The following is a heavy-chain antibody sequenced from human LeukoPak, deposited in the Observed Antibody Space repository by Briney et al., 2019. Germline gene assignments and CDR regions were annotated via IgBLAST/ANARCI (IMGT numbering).Heavy chain of an antibody. Sequence: PGGSLRLSCAASGFTFNSYAMHWVRQAPGKGLEWVALIWYDGNNKCYADSVKGRFTISRDNSKNTLYLQVGNLRPEDTAVYYCARGHADFDIWGQGTMVSVSS. D-gene: IGHD2-8*01. V-gene: IGHV3-33*01. J-gene: IGHJ3*02. CDR1: GFTFNSYA. CDR2: IWYDGNNK. CDR3: ARGHADFDI.